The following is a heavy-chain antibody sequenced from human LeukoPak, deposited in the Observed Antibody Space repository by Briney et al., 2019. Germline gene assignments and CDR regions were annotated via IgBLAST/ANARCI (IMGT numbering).Heavy chain of an antibody. CDR3: TRVGTVAVAAHPFDY. Sequence: GGSLRLSCTASGFTFGDYAMSWFRQAPGEGLEWVGFIRSKAYGGTTEYAASVKGRFTISRDDSKSIAYLQMNSLKTEDTAVYYCTRVGTVAVAAHPFDYWGQGTLVTVSS. CDR2: IRSKAYGGTT. J-gene: IGHJ4*02. CDR1: GFTFGDYA. V-gene: IGHV3-49*03. D-gene: IGHD2-15*01.